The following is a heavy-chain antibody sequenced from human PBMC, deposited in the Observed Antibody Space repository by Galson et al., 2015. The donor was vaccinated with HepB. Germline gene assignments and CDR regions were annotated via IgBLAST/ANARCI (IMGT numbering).Heavy chain of an antibody. CDR3: ASSRYSSSWYRAFDI. CDR2: IYPGDSDT. J-gene: IGHJ3*02. D-gene: IGHD6-13*01. CDR1: GYSFTSYW. V-gene: IGHV5-51*01. Sequence: QSGAEVKKPGESLTISCKGSGYSFTSYWIGWVRQMPGKGLEWMGIIYPGDSDTRYSPSFQGQVTISADKSISTAYLQWSSLKASDTAMYYCASSRYSSSWYRAFDIWGQGTMVTVSS.